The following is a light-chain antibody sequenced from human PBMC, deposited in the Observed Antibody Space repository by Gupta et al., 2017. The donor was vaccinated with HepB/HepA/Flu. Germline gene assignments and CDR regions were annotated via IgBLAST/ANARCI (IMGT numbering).Light chain of an antibody. CDR1: QSISSY. Sequence: DIQMTQSPSSLSASVGDRVTITCRASQSISSYLNWYQEKPEKAPKLLIYAASRLASGGPSRLSWSGYVKDFTLTSSRRRDEDFADFYFQQSYSTTLFGQGT. CDR3: QQSYSTTL. J-gene: IGKJ5*01. V-gene: IGKV1-39*01. CDR2: AAS.